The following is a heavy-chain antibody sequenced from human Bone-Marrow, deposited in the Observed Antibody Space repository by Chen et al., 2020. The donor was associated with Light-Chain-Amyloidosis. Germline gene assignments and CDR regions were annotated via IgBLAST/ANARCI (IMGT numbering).Heavy chain of an antibody. V-gene: IGHV3-33*01. CDR1: GFTFGVNG. CDR3: AREAVTNSNPYFSFYYGMDV. J-gene: IGHJ6*02. Sequence: QVQLVESGGGVVRPGGSWGPPCPAPGFTFGVNGWPGSPKAPGRGLGWVAIISHDGGNTNYVDSARGRLIISRDNSKNTLFLQMNNLRAEDTAVYYCAREAVTNSNPYFSFYYGMDVWDQGTTVTVSS. CDR2: ISHDGGNT. D-gene: IGHD4-17*01.